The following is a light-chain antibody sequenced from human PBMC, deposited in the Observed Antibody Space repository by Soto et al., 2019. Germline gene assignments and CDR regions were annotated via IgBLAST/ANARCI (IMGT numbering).Light chain of an antibody. Sequence: ESVLTQSPATLSLSPGERATLSCRASPIVSNSLAWYQHKPGQAPRLLIYDASNRATGVPTRFSGSGSGTDFTLTISSLEPEDVAVYYCQQRNKWPPVTFGGGTRVEIK. V-gene: IGKV3-11*01. J-gene: IGKJ4*01. CDR2: DAS. CDR3: QQRNKWPPVT. CDR1: PIVSNS.